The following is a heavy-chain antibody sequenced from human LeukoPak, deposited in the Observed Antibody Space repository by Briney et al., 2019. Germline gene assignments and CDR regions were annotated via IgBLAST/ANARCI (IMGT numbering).Heavy chain of an antibody. D-gene: IGHD3-9*01. J-gene: IGHJ4*02. CDR1: GYTFTSYA. CDR3: ARLLGDILTGYFDY. V-gene: IGHV1-3*01. CDR2: INAGNGNT. Sequence: ASVKVSCKASGYTFTSYAMHWVRQAPGQRLEWMGWINAGNGNTKYSQKFQGRVTITMDTSASTAYMELSSLRSEDTAVYYCARLLGDILTGYFDYWGQGTLVTVSS.